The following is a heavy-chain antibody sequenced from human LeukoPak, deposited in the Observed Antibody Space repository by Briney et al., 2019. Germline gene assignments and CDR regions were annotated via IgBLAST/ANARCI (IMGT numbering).Heavy chain of an antibody. CDR2: INPGGDNT. CDR1: GNSFTSDY. J-gene: IGHJ3*02. CDR3: ARIRDGYNDAYDI. Sequence: ASVKVSCKASGNSFTSDYMHWVRQAPGQGLEWMGLINPGGDNTNYAQNFQGRVTMTRDTSTSTVYMELSSLRSEDTAIYYCARIRDGYNDAYDIWGQGTVVTVPS. V-gene: IGHV1-46*01. D-gene: IGHD5-24*01.